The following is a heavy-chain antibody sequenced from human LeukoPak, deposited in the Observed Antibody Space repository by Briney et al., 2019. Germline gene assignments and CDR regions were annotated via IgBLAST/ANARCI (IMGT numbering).Heavy chain of an antibody. J-gene: IGHJ5*02. CDR2: IYYSGST. CDR1: GGSISSGGYY. CDR3: ARVDQVLLWFGELLSWFDP. V-gene: IGHV4-31*03. D-gene: IGHD3-10*01. Sequence: SVTLSLTCTVSGGSISSGGYYWSWIRQHPGKGLEWIGYIYYSGSTYYNPSLKSRVTISVDTSKNQFSLKLSSVTAADTAVYYCARVDQVLLWFGELLSWFDPWGQGTLVTVSS.